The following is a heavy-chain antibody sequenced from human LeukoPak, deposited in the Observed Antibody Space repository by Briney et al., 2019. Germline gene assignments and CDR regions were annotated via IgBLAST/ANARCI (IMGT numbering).Heavy chain of an antibody. J-gene: IGHJ4*02. V-gene: IGHV4-4*09. CDR2: IYSSGST. CDR3: ARHFTPAASQRAFDY. Sequence: SETLSLTCTVSGGSISSYYWSWIRQPPGKGLEGIAYIYSSGSTDSNPSLKSRVTTSVDTSTNQFSLKLRSVTAADTGVYYCARHFTPAASQRAFDYWGQGTLVTVSS. CDR1: GGSISSYY. D-gene: IGHD6-13*01.